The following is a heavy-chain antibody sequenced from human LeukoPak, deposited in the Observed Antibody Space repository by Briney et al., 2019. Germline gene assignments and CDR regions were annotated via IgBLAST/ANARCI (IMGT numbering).Heavy chain of an antibody. D-gene: IGHD3-10*01. V-gene: IGHV3-30*02. CDR2: IRSDGTKK. CDR1: GLTLSRCD. J-gene: IGHJ4*02. CDR3: AKDLGAYYYGSVLDY. Sequence: GGSLRLSCAASGLTLSRCDMHWVRQTPGKGLEWVAYIRSDGTKKYHADSVKGRFSISRDNSKNTLYLQMNSLRIEDTAVYYCAKDLGAYYYGSVLDYWGQGALVTVSS.